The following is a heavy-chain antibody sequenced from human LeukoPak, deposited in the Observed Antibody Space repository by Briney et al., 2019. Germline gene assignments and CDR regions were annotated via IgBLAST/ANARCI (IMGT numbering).Heavy chain of an antibody. CDR1: GGSISSYY. CDR3: ARAAGEWELSPYFDY. Sequence: SETLSLTCTVSGGSISSYYWSWIRQPAGKGLEWIGRIYTSGSTNYNPSLKSQVTMSVDTSKNQFSLKLSSVTAADTAVYYCARAAGEWELSPYFDYWGQGTLVTVSS. D-gene: IGHD1-26*01. CDR2: IYTSGST. J-gene: IGHJ4*02. V-gene: IGHV4-4*07.